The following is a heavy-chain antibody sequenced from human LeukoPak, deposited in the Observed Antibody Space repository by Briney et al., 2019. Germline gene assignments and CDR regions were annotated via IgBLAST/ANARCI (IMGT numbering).Heavy chain of an antibody. Sequence: SETLSLTCTVSGGSLNTFYWTWIRQPPGKGLEWIGYTYYRGGTKYNPSLESRVTISVDASKSQFSLKLNSVTTADTAVYYCARVVNYTSRRNWYDPWGQGTLVVVSS. D-gene: IGHD3-3*01. J-gene: IGHJ5*02. CDR3: ARVVNYTSRRNWYDP. CDR1: GGSLNTFY. CDR2: TYYRGGT. V-gene: IGHV4-59*01.